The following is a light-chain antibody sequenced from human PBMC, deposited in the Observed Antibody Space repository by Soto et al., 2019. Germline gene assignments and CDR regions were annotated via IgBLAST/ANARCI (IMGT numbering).Light chain of an antibody. CDR1: QSISSW. CDR3: QQSWT. V-gene: IGKV1-5*01. Sequence: DIQMTQSPSPLSASVGDRVTITCRASQSISSWLAWYQQKPGKAPKLLIYDASSLESGVPSRFSGSGSGTEFTLTISSLQPEDFATYYCQQSWTLGQGTKVDIK. J-gene: IGKJ1*01. CDR2: DAS.